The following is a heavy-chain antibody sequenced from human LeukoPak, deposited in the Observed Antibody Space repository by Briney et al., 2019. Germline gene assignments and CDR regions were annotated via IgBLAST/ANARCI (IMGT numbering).Heavy chain of an antibody. Sequence: SETLSLTCTVSGGSISSGDDYRSWIRQPPGKGLEWISYIYYSGTTYYNPSLKSRASISVDTSKNQFSLKLSSVTAADSAVYFCARLVGYYSRGSCYHFDYWGQGSLVTVSS. CDR3: ARLVGYYSRGSCYHFDY. CDR1: GGSISSGDDY. CDR2: IYYSGTT. D-gene: IGHD2-15*01. J-gene: IGHJ4*02. V-gene: IGHV4-30-4*01.